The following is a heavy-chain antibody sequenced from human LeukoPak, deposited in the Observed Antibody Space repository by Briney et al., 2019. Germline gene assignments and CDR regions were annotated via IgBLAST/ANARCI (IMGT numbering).Heavy chain of an antibody. Sequence: PSETLSLTCAVYGGSFSGYYWSWIRQPPGKGLEWIGEINHSGSTNYNPPLKSRVTISVDTSKNQFSLKLSSVTAADTAVYYCARVQGSVVPAATPFDYWGQGTLVTVSS. CDR1: GGSFSGYY. CDR2: INHSGST. J-gene: IGHJ4*02. V-gene: IGHV4-34*01. CDR3: ARVQGSVVPAATPFDY. D-gene: IGHD2-2*01.